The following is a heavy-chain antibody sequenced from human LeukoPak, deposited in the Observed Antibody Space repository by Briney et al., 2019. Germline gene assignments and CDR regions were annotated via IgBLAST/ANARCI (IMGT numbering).Heavy chain of an antibody. J-gene: IGHJ6*02. CDR3: ARGSYGMDA. V-gene: IGHV3-23*01. Sequence: GGSLRLSCAASGFTFSSYAMSWVRQAPGKGPEWVSSISKSGDTTYYADSVKGRFTVSRDNSKNTLSLHMNSLRAEDMAVYYCARGSYGMDAWGQGTTVTVSS. CDR1: GFTFSSYA. CDR2: ISKSGDTT.